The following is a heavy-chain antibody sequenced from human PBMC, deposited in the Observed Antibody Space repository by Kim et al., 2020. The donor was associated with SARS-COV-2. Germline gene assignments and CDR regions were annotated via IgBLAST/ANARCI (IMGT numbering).Heavy chain of an antibody. CDR2: INHSGST. CDR3: ARGGSYSSGWYRDYFDY. V-gene: IGHV4-34*01. J-gene: IGHJ4*02. D-gene: IGHD6-19*01. Sequence: SETLSLTCAVYGGSFSGYYWSWIRQPPGKGLEWIGEINHSGSTNYNPSLKSRVTISVDTSKNQFSLKLSSVTAADTAVYYCARGGSYSSGWYRDYFDYWGQGTLVTVSS. CDR1: GGSFSGYY.